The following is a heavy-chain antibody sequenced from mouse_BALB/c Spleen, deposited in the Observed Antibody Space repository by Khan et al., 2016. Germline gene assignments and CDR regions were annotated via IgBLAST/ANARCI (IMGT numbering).Heavy chain of an antibody. Sequence: EVQLQESGPGLVKPSQSLSLTCSVTGYSITSGYYWNWIRQFPGNKLEWVGYIRYDGSNNYNPYLKNRISITRDTSKNQLFLKLNSVTSEDTSTYCCGTLRRVYAMDYWGQGTSVTVSS. CDR1: GYSITSGYY. V-gene: IGHV3-6*02. CDR3: GTLRRVYAMDY. J-gene: IGHJ4*01. D-gene: IGHD1-2*01. CDR2: IRYDGSN.